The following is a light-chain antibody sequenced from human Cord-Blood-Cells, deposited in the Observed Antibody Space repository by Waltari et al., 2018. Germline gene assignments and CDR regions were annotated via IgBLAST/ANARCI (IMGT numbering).Light chain of an antibody. J-gene: IGKJ4*01. CDR3: QQSYSTVLT. V-gene: IGKV1-39*01. CDR2: AAS. Sequence: DIKMTQSPSPLSASVGDRVTITCRASQSISSYLNWYQQKPGKAPKLLIYAASSLQSGVPSRFSGSGSGTDFTLTISSLQPEDFATYYCQQSYSTVLTFGGGTKVEIK. CDR1: QSISSY.